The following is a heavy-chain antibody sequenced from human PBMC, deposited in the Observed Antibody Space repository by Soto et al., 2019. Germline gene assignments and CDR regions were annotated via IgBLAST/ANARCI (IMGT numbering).Heavy chain of an antibody. CDR3: AREGIYSGTYYDWSFDL. D-gene: IGHD1-26*01. J-gene: IGHJ2*01. CDR2: IKHDGSEK. Sequence: EVQLVESGGGLVQPGGSLRLSCVGSGFAFSNYWMSWVRRAPGKGLEWVANIKHDGSEKYSVDSVKGRFTISRDNAKKSLYLQLNSLRAEDTAVYYCAREGIYSGTYYDWSFDLWGRGTLLTVSS. CDR1: GFAFSNYW. V-gene: IGHV3-7*01.